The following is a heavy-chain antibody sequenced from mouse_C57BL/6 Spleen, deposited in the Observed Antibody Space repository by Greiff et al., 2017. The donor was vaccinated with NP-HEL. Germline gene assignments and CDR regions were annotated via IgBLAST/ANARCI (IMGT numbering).Heavy chain of an antibody. D-gene: IGHD1-1*01. Sequence: DVQLVESGGDLVKPGGSLKLSCAASGFTFSSYGMSWVRQTPDKRLEWVATISSGGSYTYYPDSVKGRFTISRDNAKNTLYLQMSSLKSEDTAMYYCARQPPTTVVADWYFDVWGTGTTVTVSS. CDR3: ARQPPTTVVADWYFDV. CDR2: ISSGGSYT. J-gene: IGHJ1*03. V-gene: IGHV5-6*01. CDR1: GFTFSSYG.